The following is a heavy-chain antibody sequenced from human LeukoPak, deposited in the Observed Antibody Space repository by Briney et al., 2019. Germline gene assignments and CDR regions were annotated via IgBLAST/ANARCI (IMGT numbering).Heavy chain of an antibody. CDR3: ARELAGDYYDSSGYYPFDY. Sequence: ASVKVSCEASGYTFTSYYMHWVRQAPGQGLEWMGIINPSGGSTSYAQKFQGRVTMTRDTSTSTVYMELSSLRSEDTAVYYCARELAGDYYDSSGYYPFDYWGQGTLVTASS. D-gene: IGHD3-22*01. CDR1: GYTFTSYY. J-gene: IGHJ4*02. V-gene: IGHV1-46*01. CDR2: INPSGGST.